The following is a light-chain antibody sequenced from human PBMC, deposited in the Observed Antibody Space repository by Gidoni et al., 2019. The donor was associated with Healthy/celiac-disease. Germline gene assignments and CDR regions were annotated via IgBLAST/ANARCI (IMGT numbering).Light chain of an antibody. CDR2: AAS. CDR3: QQSYSTPPT. J-gene: IGKJ1*01. V-gene: IGKV1-39*01. Sequence: DIQMTQSPSSLSASVGDRVTITCRASQSISSYLNWYQQKPGKAPKLLIYAASSLQSGVPSRFSGRGSGTELTLTISSLQPEEFATYYCQQSYSTPPTFGQGTKVEIK. CDR1: QSISSY.